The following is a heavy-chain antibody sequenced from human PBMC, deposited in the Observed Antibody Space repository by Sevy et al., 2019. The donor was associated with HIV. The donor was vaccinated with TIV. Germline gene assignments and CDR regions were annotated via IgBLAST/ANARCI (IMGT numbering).Heavy chain of an antibody. V-gene: IGHV3-7*01. CDR1: GFTFSNYW. D-gene: IGHD1-7*01. CDR2: INQDGSEK. Sequence: GGSLRLSCAASGFTFSNYWMSWVRQAPGKGLECVANINQDGSEKYYLDSVKGRFIVSRDNAKNSLYLQMNSLRAEDSAVYYCARDQRTGAKPDYLDSWGQGTRVTVS. J-gene: IGHJ4*02. CDR3: ARDQRTGAKPDYLDS.